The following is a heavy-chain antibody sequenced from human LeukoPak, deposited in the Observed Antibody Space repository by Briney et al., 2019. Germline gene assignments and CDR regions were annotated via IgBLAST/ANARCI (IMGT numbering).Heavy chain of an antibody. CDR3: ARLQIQLWLD. V-gene: IGHV4-39*01. D-gene: IGHD5-18*01. CDR1: GGSISSSSYY. Sequence: SETLSLTCTVSGGSISSSSYYWGWIRQPPGKGLEWIGSIYYSGSTYYNPSLKSRVTISVDTSKNQFSLKLSSVTAADTAVYYCARLQIQLWLDWGQGTLVTVSS. CDR2: IYYSGST. J-gene: IGHJ4*02.